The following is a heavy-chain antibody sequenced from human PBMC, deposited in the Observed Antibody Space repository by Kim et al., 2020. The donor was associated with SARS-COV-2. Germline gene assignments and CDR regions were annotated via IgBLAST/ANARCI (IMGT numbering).Heavy chain of an antibody. V-gene: IGHV3-23*01. D-gene: IGHD6-19*01. CDR1: GFSFSNYA. J-gene: IGHJ4*02. CDR2: ITGSGDNT. CDR3: ARHDRSGCYDC. Sequence: GGSLRLSCAGSGFSFSNYAMSWVRQAPGKGLEWVSTITGSGDNTYYADSVKGRFTISRDNSKNTLYLQMNSLRAEDTAIYYCARHDRSGCYDCWGQGTQGTVSS.